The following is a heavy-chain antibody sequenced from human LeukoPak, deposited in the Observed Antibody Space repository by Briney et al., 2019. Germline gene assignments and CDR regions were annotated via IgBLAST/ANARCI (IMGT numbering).Heavy chain of an antibody. CDR1: GDSVSSNDYY. CDR3: ARGRTINWFDP. Sequence: SETLSLTCTVSGDSVSSNDYYWSWIRQPPGKGLEWIGYIYYSGSTNYNPSLKSRVTISVDTSKNQFSLKLSSVTAADTAVYYCARGRTINWFDPWGQGTLVTVSS. J-gene: IGHJ5*02. V-gene: IGHV4-61*08. D-gene: IGHD3-10*01. CDR2: IYYSGST.